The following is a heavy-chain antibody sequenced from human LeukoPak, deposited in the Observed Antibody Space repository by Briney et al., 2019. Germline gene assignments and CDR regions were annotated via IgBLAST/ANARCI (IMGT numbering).Heavy chain of an antibody. Sequence: GGSLRLSCTASGFTFDDYGMSWVRQAPGKGLEWVSGINWNGGSTGYADSVKGRFTISRDNAKNSLYLQMNSLRAEDTALYYCAKAEYSGLNDAFDIWGQGTMVTVSS. J-gene: IGHJ3*02. V-gene: IGHV3-20*04. D-gene: IGHD5-12*01. CDR1: GFTFDDYG. CDR3: AKAEYSGLNDAFDI. CDR2: INWNGGST.